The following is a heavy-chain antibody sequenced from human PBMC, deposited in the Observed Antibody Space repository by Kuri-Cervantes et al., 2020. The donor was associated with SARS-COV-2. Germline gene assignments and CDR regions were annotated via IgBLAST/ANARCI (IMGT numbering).Heavy chain of an antibody. CDR3: AKDRVGVQDF. J-gene: IGHJ4*02. Sequence: SLKIYCAASGFNFSRTDMHWVRQAPGKGLEWVAGISHDGKNKKCTAAGKGRCTISRDNSQNTLYLHMKSLRSEDTAIYYCAKDRVGVQDFWGQGTLVTVSS. CDR2: ISHDGKNK. CDR1: GFNFSRTD. V-gene: IGHV3-30*18. D-gene: IGHD2-21*01.